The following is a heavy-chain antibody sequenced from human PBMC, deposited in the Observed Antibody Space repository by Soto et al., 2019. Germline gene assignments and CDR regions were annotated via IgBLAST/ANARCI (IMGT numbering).Heavy chain of an antibody. CDR3: ASSIVIVGAPFDY. CDR2: IYSGGST. V-gene: IGHV3-53*04. D-gene: IGHD1-26*01. CDR1: GFTVSSNY. J-gene: IGHJ4*02. Sequence: TGGSLRLSCAASGFTVSSNYMSWVRQAPGKGLEWVSVIYSGGSTYYADSVKGRFTISRHNSKNTLYLQMNSLRAEDTAVYYCASSIVIVGAPFDYWGQGTLVTVSS.